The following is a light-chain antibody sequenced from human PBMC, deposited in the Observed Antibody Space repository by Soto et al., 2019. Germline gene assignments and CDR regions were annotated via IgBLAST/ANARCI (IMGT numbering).Light chain of an antibody. CDR3: QQYCRT. Sequence: EIGLTQSPGTLSLSPGERATLSCRASQSISSSYLAWYQQKPGQAPRLLIYGASSRATGIPDRFSGSGSGTDFTLTISRLEPEDFAVYYCQQYCRTFGQGTKVEIK. CDR1: QSISSSY. V-gene: IGKV3-20*01. CDR2: GAS. J-gene: IGKJ1*01.